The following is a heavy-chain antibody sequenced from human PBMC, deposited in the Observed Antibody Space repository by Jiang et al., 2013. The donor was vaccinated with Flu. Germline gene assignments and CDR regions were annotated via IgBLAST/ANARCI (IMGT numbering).Heavy chain of an antibody. V-gene: IGHV3-23*01. Sequence: VQLLESGGGLVQPGGSLRLSCAASGFIFTNYAMNWVRQAPGKGLEWVASVRTSGATRHYADSVKGRFTISRDNSKGKVFLEMNSLRVDDTALYYCAKSDRFCTTTTCYTSFDYWGQGILVTVSS. CDR3: AKSDRFCTTTTCYTSFDY. CDR2: VRTSGATR. CDR1: GFIFTNYA. D-gene: IGHD2-2*02. J-gene: IGHJ4*02.